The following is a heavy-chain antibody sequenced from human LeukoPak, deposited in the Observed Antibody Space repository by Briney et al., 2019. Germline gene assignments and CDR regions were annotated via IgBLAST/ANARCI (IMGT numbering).Heavy chain of an antibody. CDR1: GFTFSSYA. CDR3: AKAQGCDGDCYSLDYYDYMDV. D-gene: IGHD2-21*01. CDR2: ISGSGGST. V-gene: IGHV3-23*01. J-gene: IGHJ6*03. Sequence: GGSLRLSCAATGFTFSSYAMSWVRQAPGKGLEWVSAISGSGGSTYYADSVKGRFTISRDNSKNTLYLQMNSLRAEDTAVYYCAKAQGCDGDCYSLDYYDYMDVWGKGTTVTVSS.